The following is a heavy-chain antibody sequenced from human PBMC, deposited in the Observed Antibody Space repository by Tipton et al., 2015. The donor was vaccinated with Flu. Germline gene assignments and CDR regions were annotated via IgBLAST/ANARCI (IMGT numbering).Heavy chain of an antibody. CDR1: GLTFSDSHSDPY. CDR3: ARGGWASNSNNLLDY. D-gene: IGHD1/OR15-1a*01. J-gene: IGHJ4*02. Sequence: SLRLSCEASGLTFSDSHSDPYMDWLRQAPGKGLEWVSYISSGGSSMYYAESVKGRFTISRDNAKNSLYLQINSLRAEDTAFYYCARGGWASNSNNLLDYWGQGTLVTVSS. V-gene: IGHV3-11*01. CDR2: ISSGGSSM.